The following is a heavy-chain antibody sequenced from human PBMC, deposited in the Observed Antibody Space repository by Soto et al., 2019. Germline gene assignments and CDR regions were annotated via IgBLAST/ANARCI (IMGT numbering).Heavy chain of an antibody. Sequence: SETLSLTCTVSGGSISSYYWSWIRQPPGKGLEWIGYIYYSGSTNYNPSLKSRVTISVDTSKNQFSLKLSSVTAADTAVYYCARCPGIAVAGWFDPWGQGTLVTVSS. CDR2: IYYSGST. D-gene: IGHD6-19*01. J-gene: IGHJ5*02. CDR1: GGSISSYY. CDR3: ARCPGIAVAGWFDP. V-gene: IGHV4-59*01.